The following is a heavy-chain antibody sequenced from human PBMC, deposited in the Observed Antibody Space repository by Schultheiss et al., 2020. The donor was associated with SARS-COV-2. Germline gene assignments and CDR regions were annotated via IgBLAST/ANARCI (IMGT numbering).Heavy chain of an antibody. CDR3: ARSRRDGYNYDAFDI. Sequence: SETLSLTCTVSGGSISSYYWSWIRQPPGKGLEWIGYIYYSGSTNYNPSLKSRVTISVDTSKNQFSLKLSSVTAADTAVYYCARSRRDGYNYDAFDIWGQGTTVTVAS. J-gene: IGHJ3*02. V-gene: IGHV4-59*12. D-gene: IGHD5-24*01. CDR2: IYYSGST. CDR1: GGSISSYY.